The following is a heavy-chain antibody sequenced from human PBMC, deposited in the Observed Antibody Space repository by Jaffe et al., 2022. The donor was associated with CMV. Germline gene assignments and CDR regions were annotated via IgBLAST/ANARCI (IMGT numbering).Heavy chain of an antibody. CDR2: ISSNGGST. Sequence: EVQLVESGGGLVQPGGSLRLSCAASGFTFSSYAMHWVRQAPGKGLEYVSAISSNGGSTYYANSVKGRFTISRDNSKNTLYLQMGSLRAEDMAVYYCARVRRPLGYFDYWGQGTLVTVSS. D-gene: IGHD3-16*01. CDR3: ARVRRPLGYFDY. CDR1: GFTFSSYA. J-gene: IGHJ4*02. V-gene: IGHV3-64*01.